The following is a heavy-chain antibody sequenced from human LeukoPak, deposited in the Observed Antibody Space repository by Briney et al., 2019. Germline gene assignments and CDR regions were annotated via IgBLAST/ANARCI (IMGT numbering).Heavy chain of an antibody. Sequence: GGSLRLSCVASGFIFTNYAMNWVRQAPGKGLEWVSSISSSSSYIYYADSVKGRFTISRDNAKNSLYLQMNSLRAEDTAVYYCARDPTSRIVSVRGVFYGMDVWGQGTTVTVSS. CDR3: ARDPTSRIVSVRGVFYGMDV. CDR1: GFIFTNYA. V-gene: IGHV3-21*01. D-gene: IGHD3-10*01. CDR2: ISSSSSYI. J-gene: IGHJ6*02.